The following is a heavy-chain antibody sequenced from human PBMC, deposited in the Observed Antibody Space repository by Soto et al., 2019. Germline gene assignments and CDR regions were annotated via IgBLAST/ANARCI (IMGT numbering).Heavy chain of an antibody. CDR3: ARHAYSSSPEGYYYYYYMDV. V-gene: IGHV6-1*01. D-gene: IGHD6-6*01. Sequence: PSQTLSLTCAISGDSDSSTSAAWNWIRQSPSRGLEWLGRTYYRSKWYNDYAVSVKSRITINPDTSKNQFSLQLNSVTPEDTAVYYCARHAYSSSPEGYYYYYYMDVWGKGTTVTVSS. J-gene: IGHJ6*03. CDR1: GDSDSSTSAA. CDR2: TYYRSKWYN.